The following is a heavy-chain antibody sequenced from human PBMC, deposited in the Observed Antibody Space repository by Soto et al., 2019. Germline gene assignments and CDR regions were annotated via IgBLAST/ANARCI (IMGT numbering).Heavy chain of an antibody. CDR3: ARQVTTVTHYFDH. CDR1: GGSIRRSVYC. Sequence: PSETLSLTCSVSGGSIRRSVYCWGWIRHPPGKGLEWIGSVFFSGGTYYNPSLESRVTISVDTSKNQFSLSLYSVTAADTATYYCARQVTTVTHYFDHWGQGALVTVSS. CDR2: VFFSGGT. D-gene: IGHD4-17*01. J-gene: IGHJ4*02. V-gene: IGHV4-39*01.